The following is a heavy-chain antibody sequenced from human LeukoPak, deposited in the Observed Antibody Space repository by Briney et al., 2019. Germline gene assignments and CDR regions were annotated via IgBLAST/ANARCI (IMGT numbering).Heavy chain of an antibody. Sequence: GASVKASCKASGYTFTSYGISWVRQAPGQGLEWMGWISAYNGNTNYAQKLQGRVTMTTDTSTSTAYMELRSLRSDDTAVYYCARADTAMPHGSYYYYYSMDVWGKGTTVTVSS. V-gene: IGHV1-18*01. CDR2: ISAYNGNT. CDR1: GYTFTSYG. D-gene: IGHD5-18*01. J-gene: IGHJ6*03. CDR3: ARADTAMPHGSYYYYYSMDV.